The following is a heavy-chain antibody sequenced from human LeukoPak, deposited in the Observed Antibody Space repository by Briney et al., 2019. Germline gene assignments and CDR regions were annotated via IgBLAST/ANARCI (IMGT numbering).Heavy chain of an antibody. CDR2: IYHSGST. D-gene: IGHD6-13*01. J-gene: IGHJ6*03. CDR1: GYSISSGYY. Sequence: SETLSLTCAVSGYSISSGYYWAWIRQPPGKGLGRLGSIYHSGSTYYNPYLKSRVTISVDTSKNQFSLKLSSVTAADTAVYYCAKHSSSWYEPSRDYYYYMDVWGKGTTVTVSS. V-gene: IGHV4-38-2*01. CDR3: AKHSSSWYEPSRDYYYYMDV.